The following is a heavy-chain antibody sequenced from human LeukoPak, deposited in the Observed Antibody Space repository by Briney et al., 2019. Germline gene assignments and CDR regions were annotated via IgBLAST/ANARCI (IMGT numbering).Heavy chain of an antibody. J-gene: IGHJ1*01. CDR1: GFTFSSYG. CDR3: ARDIGYYYDSSGSLQH. Sequence: GGSLRLSCAASGFTFSSYGMHWVRQAPGKGLEWVAVIWYDGSNKYYADSVKGRFTISRDDSKNTLYLQMNSLRAEDTAVYYCARDIGYYYDSSGSLQHWGQGTLVTVSS. CDR2: IWYDGSNK. D-gene: IGHD3-22*01. V-gene: IGHV3-33*01.